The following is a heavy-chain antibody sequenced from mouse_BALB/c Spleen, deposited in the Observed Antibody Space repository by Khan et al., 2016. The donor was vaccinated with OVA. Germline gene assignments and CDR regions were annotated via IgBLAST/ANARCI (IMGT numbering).Heavy chain of an antibody. J-gene: IGHJ2*01. CDR3: ATSYFYGYYFDY. Sequence: EVKVEESGGDLVQPGGSRKLSCAASGFTFSSYGMHWVRQAPEKGLEWVAYISGDSNTIYYADTVKGRFTISRDNPRNTLFLQMTSLMSEDTAMYYCATSYFYGYYFDYWGRGTTLTVSS. V-gene: IGHV5-17*02. CDR2: ISGDSNTI. CDR1: GFTFSSYG. D-gene: IGHD1-1*01.